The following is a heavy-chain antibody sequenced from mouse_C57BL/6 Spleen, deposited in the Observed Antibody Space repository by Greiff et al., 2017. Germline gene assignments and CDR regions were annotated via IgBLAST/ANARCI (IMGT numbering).Heavy chain of an antibody. CDR3: AREEGYYGSSPDY. V-gene: IGHV1-82*01. J-gene: IGHJ2*01. Sequence: VQLQQSGPELVKPGASVKISCTASGYAFSSSWMHWVKQRPGKGLEWIGRIYPGDGDTNYTAKFKGKAALTADKSSSTAYMQLSNLTSEDSAVYVCAREEGYYGSSPDYWGQGTTLTVSS. D-gene: IGHD1-1*01. CDR1: GYAFSSSW. CDR2: IYPGDGDT.